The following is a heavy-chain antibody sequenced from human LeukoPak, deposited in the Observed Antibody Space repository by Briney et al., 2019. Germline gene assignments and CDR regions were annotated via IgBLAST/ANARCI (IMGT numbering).Heavy chain of an antibody. V-gene: IGHV3-23*01. CDR2: ISGSGAST. D-gene: IGHD6-13*01. J-gene: IGHJ4*02. CDR3: AKDKDTSAWYHFDY. Sequence: GGSLRLSCAASGFTFSSYGMSRVRQAPGKGLEWVSAISGSGASTYYADSVKGRFTISRDNSKNTLYLQMNSLRAEDTALYYCAKDKDTSAWYHFDYWGQGTLVTVSS. CDR1: GFTFSSYG.